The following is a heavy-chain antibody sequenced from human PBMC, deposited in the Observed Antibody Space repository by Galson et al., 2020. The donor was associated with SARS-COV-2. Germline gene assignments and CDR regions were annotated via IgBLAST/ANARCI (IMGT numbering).Heavy chain of an antibody. Sequence: SETLSLTCSVFGGSVKSYYWSWIRQSAGKGLEWIGRIYFSESPKYNPSLKSRVSMSVDPSKNQLFLKLKSVTAADSAVYYCARDEGGPLGVPRGVVLFDYWGRGTLVTVSA. V-gene: IGHV4-4*07. J-gene: IGHJ4*02. CDR2: IYFSESP. D-gene: IGHD3-10*01. CDR3: ARDEGGPLGVPRGVVLFDY. CDR1: GGSVKSYY.